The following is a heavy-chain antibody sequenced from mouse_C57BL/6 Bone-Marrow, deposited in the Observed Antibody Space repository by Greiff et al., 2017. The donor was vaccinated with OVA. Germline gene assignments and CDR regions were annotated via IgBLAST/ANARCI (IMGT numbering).Heavy chain of an antibody. J-gene: IGHJ1*03. Sequence: VQLQQSGPELVKPGASVKISCKASGYSFTGYFMNWVKQSHGKSLEWIGRINPYNGDTVYNQKFKGKATLTVDKSSSTAHMERLILTSEDFAVYYSAIGCSSYDWYFDVWGTGTTVTVSA. CDR3: AIGCSSYDWYFDV. D-gene: IGHD1-1*01. V-gene: IGHV1-37*01. CDR1: GYSFTGYF. CDR2: INPYNGDT.